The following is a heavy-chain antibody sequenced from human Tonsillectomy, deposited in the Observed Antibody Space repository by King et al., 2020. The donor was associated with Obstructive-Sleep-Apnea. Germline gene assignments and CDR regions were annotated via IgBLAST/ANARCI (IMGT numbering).Heavy chain of an antibody. J-gene: IGHJ4*02. V-gene: IGHV1-69*01. Sequence: VQLVQSGAEVKKPGSSVKVSCKASGGTFSSYAISWVRQAPGPGLEWMGGIIPIFGTANYAQKFQGRVTITADESTSTAYMELSSLRSEDTAVHYCARAPYYYGSGSWRYYFDYWGQGTLVTVSS. CDR1: GGTFSSYA. D-gene: IGHD3-10*01. CDR3: ARAPYYYGSGSWRYYFDY. CDR2: IIPIFGTA.